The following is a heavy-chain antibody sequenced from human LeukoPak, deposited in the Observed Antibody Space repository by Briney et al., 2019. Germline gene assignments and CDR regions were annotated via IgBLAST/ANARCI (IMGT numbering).Heavy chain of an antibody. J-gene: IGHJ3*02. CDR3: ATRYDSSGIDAFDI. CDR1: GITFSSYA. CDR2: ISYSGGST. Sequence: GGSLRLSCAASGITFSSYAMTWVRQAPGKALEWVSSISYSGGSTYYAGSVKGRFTVSRDNSKNMLYLQVNSLRAEDTAVYYCATRYDSSGIDAFDIWGQGRMVTVSS. D-gene: IGHD3-22*01. V-gene: IGHV3-23*01.